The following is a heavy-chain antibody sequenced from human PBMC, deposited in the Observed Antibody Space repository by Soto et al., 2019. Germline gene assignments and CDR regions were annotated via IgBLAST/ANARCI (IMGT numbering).Heavy chain of an antibody. V-gene: IGHV1-69*13. CDR1: GGAFSSYA. J-gene: IGHJ3*02. D-gene: IGHD6-13*01. CDR2: IIPIFGTA. Sequence: GASVKVSCKASGGAFSSYAISWVRQAPGQGLEWMGGIIPIFGTANYAQKFQGRVTITADESTSTAYMELSSLRSEDTAVYYCARDQPDIAAAEDDAFDIWGRGTMVTVSS. CDR3: ARDQPDIAAAEDDAFDI.